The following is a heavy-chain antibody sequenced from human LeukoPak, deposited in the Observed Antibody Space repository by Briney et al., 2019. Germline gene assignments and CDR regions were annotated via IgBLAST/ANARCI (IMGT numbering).Heavy chain of an antibody. CDR2: ISSSGSTI. V-gene: IGHV3-48*03. Sequence: GGSLRLSCAASGFTFSSYEMNWVRQPPGKGLEWVSYISSSGSTIYYADSVKGRFTISRDNAKNSLYLQMNSLRAEDTAVYYCARLWAPYCSGGSCYSGNFDYWGQGTLVTVSS. CDR3: ARLWAPYCSGGSCYSGNFDY. CDR1: GFTFSSYE. J-gene: IGHJ4*02. D-gene: IGHD2-15*01.